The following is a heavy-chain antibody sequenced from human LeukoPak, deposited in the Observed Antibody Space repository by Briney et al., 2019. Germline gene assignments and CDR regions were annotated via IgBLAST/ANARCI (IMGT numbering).Heavy chain of an antibody. J-gene: IGHJ4*02. CDR1: GFTFSSYG. CDR2: IWYDGSNK. Sequence: GRSLRLSCAASGFTFSSYGMHWVRQAPGKGLEWVAVIWYDGSNKYCADSVKGRFTISRDNSKNTLYLQMNSLRAEDTAVYYCARGPYGSGSFIVYYWGQETLVTVSS. D-gene: IGHD3-10*01. V-gene: IGHV3-33*01. CDR3: ARGPYGSGSFIVYY.